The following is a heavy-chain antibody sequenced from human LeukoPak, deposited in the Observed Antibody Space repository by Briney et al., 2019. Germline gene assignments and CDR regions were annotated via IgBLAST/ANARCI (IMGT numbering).Heavy chain of an antibody. V-gene: IGHV3-23*01. CDR2: ISGSGGST. Sequence: GGSLRLSXAASGFTFSSYAMSWVRQTPGKGLEWLSAISGSGGSTYYADSVKGRFTISRDNSKNTLYLQMNSLRAEDTAVYYCAKVPVFSLTISEVVTDDAFGIWGQGTIVTVSS. CDR3: AKVPVFSLTISEVVTDDAFGI. J-gene: IGHJ3*02. CDR1: GFTFSSYA. D-gene: IGHD3-3*01.